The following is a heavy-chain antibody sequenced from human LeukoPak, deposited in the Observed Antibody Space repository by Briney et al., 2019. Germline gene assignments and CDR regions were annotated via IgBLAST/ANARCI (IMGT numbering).Heavy chain of an antibody. CDR3: AREVGAAAGTIDY. J-gene: IGHJ4*02. D-gene: IGHD6-13*01. Sequence: SETLSLTCAVYGGSFSGYYWSWIRQPPGKGLEWIEDINHSGSTNYNPSLKSRVTVSVDTSKNQFSLKLCSLTAEDTAVYYCAREVGAAAGTIDYWGQGTRVTVSS. CDR2: INHSGST. CDR1: GGSFSGYY. V-gene: IGHV4-34*01.